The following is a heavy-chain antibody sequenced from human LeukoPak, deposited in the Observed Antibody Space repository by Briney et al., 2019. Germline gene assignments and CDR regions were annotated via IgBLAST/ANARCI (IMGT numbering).Heavy chain of an antibody. CDR1: GGTFSSYA. Sequence: GASVKVSCKASGGTFSSYAISWVRQAPGQGLEWMGGIIPIFGTASYAQKFQGRVTITADESTSTAYMELSSLRSEDTAVYYCARGGDYVYDFWSGYYRSWGQGTLVTVSS. V-gene: IGHV1-69*01. CDR3: ARGGDYVYDFWSGYYRS. CDR2: IIPIFGTA. J-gene: IGHJ4*02. D-gene: IGHD3-3*01.